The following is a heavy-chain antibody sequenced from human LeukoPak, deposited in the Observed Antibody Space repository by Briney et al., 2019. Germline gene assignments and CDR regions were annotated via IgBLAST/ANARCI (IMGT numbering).Heavy chain of an antibody. J-gene: IGHJ4*02. CDR1: GFTFDDYA. D-gene: IGHD6-13*01. V-gene: IGHV3-9*01. Sequence: GGSLRLSCAASGFTFDDYAMHWVRPAPGKGLEWVSGISWNSGSIGYADSVKGRFTISRDNSKSTLYLQMDSLRGDDAAVYYCAKAVGSISWSFDYWGQGTLVTVSS. CDR3: AKAVGSISWSFDY. CDR2: ISWNSGSI.